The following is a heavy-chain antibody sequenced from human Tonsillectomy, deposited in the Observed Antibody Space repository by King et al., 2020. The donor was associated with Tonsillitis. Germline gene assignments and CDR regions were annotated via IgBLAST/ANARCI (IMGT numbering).Heavy chain of an antibody. J-gene: IGHJ5*02. CDR3: ARANDWHKFDP. D-gene: IGHD3-9*01. V-gene: IGHV3-7*03. Sequence: VQLVESGGGLVQPGGSLRLSCAASGFTLGHFWMSWVRQAPGKGLEWVANIRKDGSDIYYLDSVKGRFTVSRDNSKNSVYLQMNSLRAEDTAVYFCARANDWHKFDPWGQGTLFTVSS. CDR2: IRKDGSDI. CDR1: GFTLGHFW.